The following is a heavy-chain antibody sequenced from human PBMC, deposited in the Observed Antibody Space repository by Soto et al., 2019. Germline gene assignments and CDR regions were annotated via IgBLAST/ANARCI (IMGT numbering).Heavy chain of an antibody. Sequence: SETLSLTCTVSGGSISSSSYYWGWIRQPPGKGLEWIGSIYYSGSTYYNPSLKSRVTISVDTSKNQFSLKLSSVTAADTAVYYCARVTDTAMVTDYYDYWGQGTLVTVSS. CDR3: ARVTDTAMVTDYYDY. D-gene: IGHD5-18*01. J-gene: IGHJ4*02. V-gene: IGHV4-39*01. CDR2: IYYSGST. CDR1: GGSISSSSYY.